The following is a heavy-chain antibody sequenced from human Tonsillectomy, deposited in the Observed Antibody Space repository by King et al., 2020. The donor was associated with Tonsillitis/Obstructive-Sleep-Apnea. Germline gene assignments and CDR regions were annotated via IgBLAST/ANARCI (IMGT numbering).Heavy chain of an antibody. J-gene: IGHJ4*02. CDR2: IYRSGTT. CDR3: SIAVSHDDFDY. CDR1: GGAISSSSW. V-gene: IGHV4-4*02. Sequence: VQLQESGPGLVKPSGTLSLTCAVSGGAISSSSWWSWVRQPPGKGLEWIGEIYRSGTTNYSPSLKSRVTISLDKSKDQFSLKLSSVTAADTALYYCSIAVSHDDFDYWGQGALVTVSS. D-gene: IGHD6-19*01.